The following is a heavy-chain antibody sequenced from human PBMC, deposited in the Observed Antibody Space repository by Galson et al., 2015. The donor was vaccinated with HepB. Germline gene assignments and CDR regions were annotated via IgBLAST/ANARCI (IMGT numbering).Heavy chain of an antibody. CDR3: ASPYCGGDCSRGRDYYYYGMDV. V-gene: IGHV3-30-3*01. CDR1: GFTFSSYA. J-gene: IGHJ6*02. D-gene: IGHD2-21*02. CDR2: ISYDGSNK. Sequence: SLRLSCAASGFTFSSYAMHWVRQAPGKGLEWVAVISYDGSNKYYADSVKGRFTISRDNSKNTLYLQMNSLRAEDTAVYYCASPYCGGDCSRGRDYYYYGMDVWGQGTTVTVSS.